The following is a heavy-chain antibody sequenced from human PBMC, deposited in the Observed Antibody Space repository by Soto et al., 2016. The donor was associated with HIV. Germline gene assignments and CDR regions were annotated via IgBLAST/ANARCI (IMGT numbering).Heavy chain of an antibody. CDR1: GFTFSSYA. J-gene: IGHJ4*02. CDR3: AKGDYYDSSGFIDY. D-gene: IGHD3-22*01. CDR2: ISGSGGST. V-gene: IGHV3-23*01. Sequence: EVQLLESGGGLVQPGGSLRLSCAASGFTFSSYAMSWVRQAPGKGLEWVSAISGSGGSTYYADSVKGRFTISRDNPKNTLYLQMNSLRAEDTAVYYCAKGDYYDSSGFIDYWGQGTLVTVSS.